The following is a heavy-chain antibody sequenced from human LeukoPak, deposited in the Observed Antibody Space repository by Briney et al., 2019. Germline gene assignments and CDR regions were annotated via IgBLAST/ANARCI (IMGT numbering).Heavy chain of an antibody. CDR3: AQVLGTAH. CDR1: GFTFTNYA. Sequence: GGSLRLSCAASGFTFTNYAISWVRQAPGKGLEWVSTISGRGPNTYYADSVKGRFTISRDNSNNTLFLQMNSLRGEDTAVYYCAQVLGTAHWGQGTPVTVSS. D-gene: IGHD6-13*01. V-gene: IGHV3-23*01. J-gene: IGHJ4*02. CDR2: ISGRGPNT.